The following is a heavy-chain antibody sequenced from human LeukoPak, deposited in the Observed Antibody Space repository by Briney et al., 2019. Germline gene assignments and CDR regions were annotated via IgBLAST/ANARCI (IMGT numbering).Heavy chain of an antibody. CDR2: ISSSSTYI. CDR1: GFTFNSYS. D-gene: IGHD3-3*01. CDR3: TRDGIFGVVGYYYYMDV. V-gene: IGHV3-21*01. Sequence: GGSLRLSCAASGFTFNSYSMNWVRQAPGKGLEWVSTISSSSTYIYYADSVKGRFTISRDTAKSSLYLQMDSLRAEDTAVYYCTRDGIFGVVGYYYYMDVWGKGPRVTVSS. J-gene: IGHJ6*03.